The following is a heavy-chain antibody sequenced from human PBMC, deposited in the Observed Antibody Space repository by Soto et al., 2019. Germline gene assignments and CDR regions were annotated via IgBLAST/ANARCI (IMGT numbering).Heavy chain of an antibody. CDR3: AKGGNGLGYCSGGSCYYRIYFDY. D-gene: IGHD2-15*01. V-gene: IGHV3-23*01. CDR2: ISGSGGST. J-gene: IGHJ4*02. CDR1: GFTFSSYA. Sequence: EVQLLESGGGLVQPGGSLRLSCAASGFTFSSYAMSWVRQAPGKGLEWVSAISGSGGSTYYADSVKGRFTISRDNSKNTLYLQMNSLRAEDTAVYYCAKGGNGLGYCSGGSCYYRIYFDYWGQGTLVTVSS.